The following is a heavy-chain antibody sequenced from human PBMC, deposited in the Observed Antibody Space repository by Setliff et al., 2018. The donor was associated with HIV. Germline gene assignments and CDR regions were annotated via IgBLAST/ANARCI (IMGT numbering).Heavy chain of an antibody. D-gene: IGHD6-13*01. CDR2: IWHDGSEK. V-gene: IGHV3-30*02. CDR1: GFTFSSYG. Sequence: PGGSLRLSCPTSGFTFSSYGMHWVRQAPGKGLEWVATIWHDGSEKYYGDSVKGRFTISRDNSKNTLYLQINSLRPEDTAVYFCAKDISGWFSRQGSDYWGQGTLVTVSS. J-gene: IGHJ4*02. CDR3: AKDISGWFSRQGSDY.